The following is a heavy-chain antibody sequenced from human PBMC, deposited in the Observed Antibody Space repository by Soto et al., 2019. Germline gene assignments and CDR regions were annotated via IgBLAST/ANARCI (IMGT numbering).Heavy chain of an antibody. D-gene: IGHD6-19*01. CDR3: ARGGWYLDY. V-gene: IGHV4-59*01. CDR1: GGSMSGSC. CDR2: IYYTGSP. J-gene: IGHJ4*02. Sequence: SETLPITCTVSGGSMSGSCWSWIRQCPGKGLEWIAYIYYTGSPEYNPSLNSRVTISVDTSNNQFSLKLSAVTAADTAVYYCARGGWYLDYWGQGTLVTVSS.